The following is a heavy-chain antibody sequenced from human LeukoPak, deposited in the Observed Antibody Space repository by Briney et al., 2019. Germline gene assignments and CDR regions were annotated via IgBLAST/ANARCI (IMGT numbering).Heavy chain of an antibody. CDR3: ARRKEQWLDYYYYMDV. CDR2: VYTSGST. CDR1: GGSINSGTNY. V-gene: IGHV4-61*02. D-gene: IGHD6-19*01. J-gene: IGHJ6*03. Sequence: NTSQTLSLTCTASGGSINSGTNYWSWIRQPAGKGLEWIGRVYTSGSTSYNPSFKSRATISLDTSKNQFSLKLSSVTAADTAVYYCARRKEQWLDYYYYMDVWGKGTTVTVSS.